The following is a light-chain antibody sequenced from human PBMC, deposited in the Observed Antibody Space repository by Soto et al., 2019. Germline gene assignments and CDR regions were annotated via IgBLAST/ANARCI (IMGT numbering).Light chain of an antibody. Sequence: DIQMTQSPSSLSASVGDRITITCQASQDIRNHLNWYQQKPVKAPKILIYDASNLEAGVSSRFGGSGSVTDFTLTISSPQPEDIATDYGQQYLHVVTLGGGTKVEIK. CDR2: DAS. V-gene: IGKV1-33*01. J-gene: IGKJ4*01. CDR3: QQYLHVVT. CDR1: QDIRNH.